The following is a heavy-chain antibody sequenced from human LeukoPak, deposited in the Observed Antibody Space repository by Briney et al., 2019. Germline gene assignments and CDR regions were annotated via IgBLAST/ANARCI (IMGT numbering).Heavy chain of an antibody. D-gene: IGHD6-13*01. J-gene: IGHJ3*02. CDR3: ARESWSIAAAGLDAFDI. CDR1: GFTFSSYW. V-gene: IGHV3-7*01. Sequence: PGGSLRLSCAASGFTFSSYWMSWVRQAPGKGLEWVANIKQDGSEKYYVDSVKGRSTISRDNAKNSLYLQMNSLRAEDTAVYYCARESWSIAAAGLDAFDIWGQGTMVTVSS. CDR2: IKQDGSEK.